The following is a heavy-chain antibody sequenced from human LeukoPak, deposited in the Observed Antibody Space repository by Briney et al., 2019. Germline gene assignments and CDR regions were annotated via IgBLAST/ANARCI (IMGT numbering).Heavy chain of an antibody. CDR3: AKVFCGGLNCYPHIFDY. CDR1: GFSFSTYG. D-gene: IGHD2-15*01. V-gene: IGHV3-30*02. Sequence: PGGSLRLSCAASGFSFSTYGMHWVRQAPGKGLEWVAFVRNDESIKYYEDSVKGRFTISRDTSKNTLYLHMNSLRVEDTAIYYCAKVFCGGLNCYPHIFDYWGQGTQVTVSS. J-gene: IGHJ4*02. CDR2: VRNDESIK.